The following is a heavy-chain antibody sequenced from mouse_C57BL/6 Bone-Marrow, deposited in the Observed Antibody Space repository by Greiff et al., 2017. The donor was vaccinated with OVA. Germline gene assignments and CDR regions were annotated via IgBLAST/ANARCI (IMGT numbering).Heavy chain of an antibody. Sequence: EVQLQQSGPELVKPGASVKISCKASGYSFTDYNMNWVQQSNGKSLEWLGVINPNYGTTSYNQKFKGKATLTVDQSSSTAYMQLNSLTSEDSAVYYCASNPLLITTVVARDYWGQGTTLTVSS. V-gene: IGHV1-39*01. CDR1: GYSFTDYN. CDR2: INPNYGTT. D-gene: IGHD1-1*01. CDR3: ASNPLLITTVVARDY. J-gene: IGHJ2*01.